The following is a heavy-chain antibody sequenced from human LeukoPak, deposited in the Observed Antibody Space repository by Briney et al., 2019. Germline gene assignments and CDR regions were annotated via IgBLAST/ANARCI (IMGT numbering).Heavy chain of an antibody. D-gene: IGHD3-16*01. CDR2: ISGSGGST. CDR1: QFLFSTYA. V-gene: IGHV3-23*01. Sequence: GGSLRLSCAASQFLFSTYAMTWVRQAPGKGLEWVSAISGSGGSTYYADSVKGRFTISRDNSKNTLYLQMNSLRAEDTAVYYCAKVNSDYVWGATHIWGQGTMVTVSS. CDR3: AKVNSDYVWGATHI. J-gene: IGHJ3*02.